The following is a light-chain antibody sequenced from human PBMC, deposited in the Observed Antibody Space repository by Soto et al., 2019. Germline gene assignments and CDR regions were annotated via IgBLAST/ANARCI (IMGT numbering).Light chain of an antibody. Sequence: AIQMTQSPSSLSASVGDRVTISCRASQGIRADLGWYQHKPGKATRLLIYAASSLQGGVPSRFSGTGSGTDFTLTINNLQPEDSATYYCLQDYNYPRTFGQGTKLEI. J-gene: IGKJ2*02. CDR1: QGIRAD. CDR3: LQDYNYPRT. CDR2: AAS. V-gene: IGKV1-6*01.